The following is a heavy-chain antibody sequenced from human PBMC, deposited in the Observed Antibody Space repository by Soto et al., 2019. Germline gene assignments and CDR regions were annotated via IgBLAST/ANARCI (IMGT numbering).Heavy chain of an antibody. CDR2: IAYDESYK. Sequence: QMQPVESGGGVVQPGRSLRLSCEASGFTFSKYGMHWVRQAPGKGLEWVAVIAYDESYKYYGDSVKGRFTISRDNSKNTLYLQMHSLRPEDTAVYYCALIAVDASGDLDIWGQGTMVTVSS. CDR1: GFTFSKYG. CDR3: ALIAVDASGDLDI. J-gene: IGHJ3*02. V-gene: IGHV3-30*03. D-gene: IGHD6-19*01.